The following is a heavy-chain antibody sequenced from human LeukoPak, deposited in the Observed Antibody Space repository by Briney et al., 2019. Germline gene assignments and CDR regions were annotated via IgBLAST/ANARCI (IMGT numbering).Heavy chain of an antibody. V-gene: IGHV4-59*01. CDR2: VSHRGAT. CDR3: ARDRRGSFYTFDL. CDR1: GASINEFF. J-gene: IGHJ6*02. Sequence: PSESLSLTCSVSGASINEFFWNWVRQTPEKGLEWIGYVSHRGATTSNPTLKSRVSITIDTSKSQISLTMTSVTAADSALYYCARDRRGSFYTFDLWGPGTTVSVS. D-gene: IGHD1-26*01.